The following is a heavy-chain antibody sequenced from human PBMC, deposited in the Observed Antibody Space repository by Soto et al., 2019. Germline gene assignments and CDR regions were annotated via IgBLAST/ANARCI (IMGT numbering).Heavy chain of an antibody. CDR3: ASKRIAVPYWFDP. CDR1: GGSFSGYY. V-gene: IGHV4-34*01. Sequence: SETLSLTCAVYGGSFSGYYWSWIRQPPGKGLEWIGEINHSGSTNYNPSLKSRVTISVDTSKNQFSLKLSSVTAADTAVYYCASKRIAVPYWFDPWGQGTLVTVSS. J-gene: IGHJ5*02. CDR2: INHSGST. D-gene: IGHD6-19*01.